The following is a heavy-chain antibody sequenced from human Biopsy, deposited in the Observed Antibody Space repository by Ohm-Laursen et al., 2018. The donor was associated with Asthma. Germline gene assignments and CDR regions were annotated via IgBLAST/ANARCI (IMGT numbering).Heavy chain of an antibody. V-gene: IGHV1-69*01. D-gene: IGHD5-12*01. CDR3: ARGYSGSDRIVYYYSGLEV. J-gene: IGHJ6*02. CDR2: LIPVLGTP. CDR1: GDSFSNYA. Sequence: SSVKASCKASGDSFSNYAISWVRQAPGQGLEWMGGLIPVLGTPDHAQMFEGRVAITADESTSTAYMELSSLSSEDTAVYYCARGYSGSDRIVYYYSGLEVWGQGTTVTVSS.